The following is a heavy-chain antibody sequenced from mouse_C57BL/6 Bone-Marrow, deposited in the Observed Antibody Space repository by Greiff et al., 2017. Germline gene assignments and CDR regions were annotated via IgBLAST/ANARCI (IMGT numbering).Heavy chain of an antibody. Sequence: EVQGVESGGGLVQPGGSLKLSCAASGFTFSDYGMAWVRQAPRKGPEWVAFISNLAYSIYYADTVTGRFTISRENAKNTLYLEMSSLRSEDTAMYYCARLHYYGSSTGYFDVWGTGTTVTVSS. CDR2: ISNLAYSI. J-gene: IGHJ1*03. CDR3: ARLHYYGSSTGYFDV. CDR1: GFTFSDYG. D-gene: IGHD1-1*01. V-gene: IGHV5-15*01.